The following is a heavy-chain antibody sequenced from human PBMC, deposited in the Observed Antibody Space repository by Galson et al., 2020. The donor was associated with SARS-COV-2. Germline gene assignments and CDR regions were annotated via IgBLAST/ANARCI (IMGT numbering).Heavy chain of an antibody. CDR2: ISYDGSNK. Sequence: AESLRLSCAASGFTFSSYSMHWVRQAPRKGLERVAVISYDGSNKYYADSVKRRFTISRDNSRNTLYLQMNSLRAEDTAVYYCATQLLFSFDYWGQGTLVTVSS. J-gene: IGHJ4*02. V-gene: IGHV3-30*03. CDR3: ATQLLFSFDY. CDR1: GFTFSSYS. D-gene: IGHD2-2*01.